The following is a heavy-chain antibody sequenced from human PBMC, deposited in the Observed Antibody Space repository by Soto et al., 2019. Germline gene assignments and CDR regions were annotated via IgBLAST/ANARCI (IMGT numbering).Heavy chain of an antibody. Sequence: WASVKVSCKASGYTFTGYYMHWVRQAPGQGLEWMGWINPNSGGTNYAQKFQGRVTMTRDTSISTAYMELSRLRSDDAAVYYCARDRVAALGYYYYYGMDVWGQGTTVTVSS. D-gene: IGHD6-13*01. V-gene: IGHV1-2*02. CDR1: GYTFTGYY. CDR3: ARDRVAALGYYYYYGMDV. CDR2: INPNSGGT. J-gene: IGHJ6*02.